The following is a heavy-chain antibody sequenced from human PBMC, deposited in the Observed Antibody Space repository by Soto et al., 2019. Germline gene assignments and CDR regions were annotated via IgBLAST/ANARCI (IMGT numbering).Heavy chain of an antibody. CDR1: GFIFSNYA. Sequence: GSLRLSCAASGFIFSNYAVHWVRQAPGKGLEWLALISYDGYDKYYVDSVKGRFTISRDNSKSTLYLQMNSLRPEDTAVYYCARAPNRLGGFWFDPWGQGTLVTVSS. CDR2: ISYDGYDK. D-gene: IGHD1-26*01. CDR3: ARAPNRLGGFWFDP. V-gene: IGHV3-30*01. J-gene: IGHJ5*02.